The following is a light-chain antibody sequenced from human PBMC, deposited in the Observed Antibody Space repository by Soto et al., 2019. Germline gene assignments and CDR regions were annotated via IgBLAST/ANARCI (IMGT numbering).Light chain of an antibody. Sequence: IQFTQSPSSLSASFGYSVTINFRASQGISSYLAWYQQKPGKAPNLLIYGSSTLQSGVPSRFSGSGSGTDFTLTISSLQPEDFATYFCQQTSSPPHTFGQGTKV. V-gene: IGKV1-39*01. CDR3: QQTSSPPHT. CDR2: GSS. J-gene: IGKJ2*01. CDR1: QGISSY.